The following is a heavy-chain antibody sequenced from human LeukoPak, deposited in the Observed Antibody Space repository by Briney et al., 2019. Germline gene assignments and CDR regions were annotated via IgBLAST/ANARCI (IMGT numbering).Heavy chain of an antibody. D-gene: IGHD4-11*01. V-gene: IGHV4-34*11. CDR2: IYYSET. J-gene: IGHJ6*02. CDR1: GGSFSGSY. Sequence: SETLSLTCAVYGGSFSGSYWSWIRQPPGRGLEWIGYIYYSETYYNPSLKSRVTISLDTSKNQFPLNLRFVTAADTAVYFCARTQGWGTVRTGYYYGMDVWGQGTTVTVSS. CDR3: ARTQGWGTVRTGYYYGMDV.